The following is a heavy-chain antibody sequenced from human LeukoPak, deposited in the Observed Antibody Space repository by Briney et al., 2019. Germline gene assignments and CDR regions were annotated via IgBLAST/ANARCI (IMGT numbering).Heavy chain of an antibody. CDR1: GFTFSSYG. V-gene: IGHV3-30*18. CDR2: ISYDGSNK. D-gene: IGHD4-17*01. Sequence: GGSLRLSCAASGFTFSSYGMHWVRQAPGKGLEWVAVISYDGSNKYYADSVKGRFTISRDNSKNTLYLQMNSLRAEDTAVYYCAKVDLDTVATSGFDYWGQGTLVTVSS. CDR3: AKVDLDTVATSGFDY. J-gene: IGHJ4*02.